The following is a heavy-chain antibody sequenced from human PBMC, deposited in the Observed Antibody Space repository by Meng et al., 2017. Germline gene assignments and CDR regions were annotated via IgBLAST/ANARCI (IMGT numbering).Heavy chain of an antibody. Sequence: QVHLVQPGAEGNEPGASVKVSCKASGHTFTSYAMHWVRQAPGQRLEWMGWINAGNGNTKYSQKFQGRVTITRDTSASTAYMELSSLRSEDTAVYYCARVAGARALYYFDYWGQGTLVTVSS. J-gene: IGHJ4*02. D-gene: IGHD3-10*01. CDR3: ARVAGARALYYFDY. CDR2: INAGNGNT. V-gene: IGHV1-3*01. CDR1: GHTFTSYA.